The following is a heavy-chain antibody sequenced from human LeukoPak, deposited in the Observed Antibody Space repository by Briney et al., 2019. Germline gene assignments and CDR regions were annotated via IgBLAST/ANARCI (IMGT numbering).Heavy chain of an antibody. V-gene: IGHV3-23*01. D-gene: IGHD5-24*01. CDR3: AKDRIPDGRYSIDF. CDR2: IIGNGGDI. Sequence: PGGSLRLSCAASGFTFNTYAMNWVRQAPGMGLEWVSVIIGNGGDIHYAGSVRGRFTISRDNSKNTLYLQMNSLRVEDTAVYYCAKDRIPDGRYSIDFWGPGTLVTVSS. J-gene: IGHJ4*02. CDR1: GFTFNTYA.